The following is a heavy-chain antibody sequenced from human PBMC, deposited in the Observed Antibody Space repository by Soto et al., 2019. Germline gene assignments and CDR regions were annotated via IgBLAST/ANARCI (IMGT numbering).Heavy chain of an antibody. V-gene: IGHV1-69*01. D-gene: IGHD2-2*01. CDR3: ARSQGSSTSLEIYYYYYYGMDV. CDR1: GGTFSSYA. CDR2: IIPISDTT. Sequence: QVQLVQSGAEVKKPGSSVKVSCKASGGTFSSYAISWVRQAPGQGLEWMGGIIPISDTTNYAQKFQDRVTITADESTSKAYMELSSLRSEDTAVYYCARSQGSSTSLEIYYYYYYGMDVWGQGTTVTVSS. J-gene: IGHJ6*02.